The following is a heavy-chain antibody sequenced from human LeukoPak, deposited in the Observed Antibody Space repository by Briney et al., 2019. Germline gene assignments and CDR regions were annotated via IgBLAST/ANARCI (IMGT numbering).Heavy chain of an antibody. Sequence: PGGSLRLSCLASGLTFNTYWMHWVRQVPWKGPVWVSRINPDGSVIWDADSVRGRFIISGDDAKNTLYPQMNSLRAEDTALYYCAREAPAYGERYFVSWGQGTLVTVSS. CDR1: GLTFNTYW. J-gene: IGHJ4*02. CDR3: AREAPAYGERYFVS. V-gene: IGHV3-74*01. D-gene: IGHD2-21*01. CDR2: INPDGSVI.